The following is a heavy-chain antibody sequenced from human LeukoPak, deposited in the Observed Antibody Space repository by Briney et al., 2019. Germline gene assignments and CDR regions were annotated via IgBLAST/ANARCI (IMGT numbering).Heavy chain of an antibody. Sequence: KPGGSLRLSCAASGFSVSDYHMEWVRQAPGKGLEWVGRIKSKSDGGTTDYAAPVKGRFTISRDDSKNTLYLQMNSLKTEDTAVYYCTTELWFGELLLGYWGQGTPVTVSS. CDR1: GFSVSDYH. CDR3: TTELWFGELLLGY. V-gene: IGHV3-15*01. CDR2: IKSKSDGGTT. J-gene: IGHJ4*02. D-gene: IGHD3-10*01.